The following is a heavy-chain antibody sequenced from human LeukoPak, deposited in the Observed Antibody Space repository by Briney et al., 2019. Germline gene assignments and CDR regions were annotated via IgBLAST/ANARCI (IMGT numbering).Heavy chain of an antibody. D-gene: IGHD1-26*01. CDR2: IGGGSETT. Sequence: GGSLRLSCAASGFTFGSYAMSWVRQAPGKGLEWVSTIGGGSETTSYADSAKGRFTNSRDNSKNTVYLQMNSLRAVDTAVYYCAKVLSGSQDYWGQGTLVTVFS. V-gene: IGHV3-23*01. CDR3: AKVLSGSQDY. CDR1: GFTFGSYA. J-gene: IGHJ4*02.